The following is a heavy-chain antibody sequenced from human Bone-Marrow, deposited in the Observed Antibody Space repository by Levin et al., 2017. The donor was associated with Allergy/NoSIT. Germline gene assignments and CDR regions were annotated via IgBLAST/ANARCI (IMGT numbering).Heavy chain of an antibody. CDR1: GFTFSSYA. V-gene: IGHV3-23*01. CDR3: AKKGRYCTGGICYEQEDDYYMDG. D-gene: IGHD2-8*02. J-gene: IGHJ6*03. Sequence: GGSLRLSCAASGFTFSSYAMSWVRQAPGKGLEWVSAISGSGGNKYYADSVKGRFTVSRDNSKNTLYLQMNSLRAEDTAVYYCAKKGRYCTGGICYEQEDDYYMDGWGKGTTVTVSS. CDR2: ISGSGGNK.